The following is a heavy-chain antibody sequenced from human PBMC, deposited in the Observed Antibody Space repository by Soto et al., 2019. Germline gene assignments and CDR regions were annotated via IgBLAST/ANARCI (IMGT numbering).Heavy chain of an antibody. V-gene: IGHV4-30-4*01. J-gene: IGHJ4*02. CDR1: GGSISSGDYY. CDR3: AIARGARYFDY. D-gene: IGHD2-15*01. CDR2: FYYSGST. Sequence: QVQLQESGPGLVKPSQTLSLTCTVSGGSISSGDYYCSWIRQPPGKGLELIGYFYYSGSTYYNPSLTSRVNTSVDTSKNQFSRKLSSVPAADPAVYYCAIARGARYFDYWGQGTLVTVSS.